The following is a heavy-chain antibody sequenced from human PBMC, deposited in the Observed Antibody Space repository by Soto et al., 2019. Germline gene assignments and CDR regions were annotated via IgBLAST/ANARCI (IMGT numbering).Heavy chain of an antibody. D-gene: IGHD6-13*01. CDR3: ARDGIAPLDNALDI. CDR1: GGTFSSYA. Sequence: AASVKVSCKASGGTFSSYAISWVRQAPGQGLEWMGGIIPIFGTANYAQKFQGRVTITADESTSTAYMELSSLRSEDTAVYYCARDGIAPLDNALDIWGQGTMVTVSS. V-gene: IGHV1-69*13. J-gene: IGHJ3*02. CDR2: IIPIFGTA.